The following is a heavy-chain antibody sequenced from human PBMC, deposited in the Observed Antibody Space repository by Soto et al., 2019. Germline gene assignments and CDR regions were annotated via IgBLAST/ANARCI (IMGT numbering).Heavy chain of an antibody. D-gene: IGHD1-1*01. CDR2: ISAHNGNT. Sequence: QVHLVQSGAEVKKPGASVKVSCQASGYAFTTYGITWVRQAPGQGLEWMGWISAHNGNTNYAQKLQGRVTVTRDTSTITAYMELRSLRSDDTAVYYCARGRYGDYCGQGALVTVSS. CDR3: ARGRYGDY. J-gene: IGHJ4*02. V-gene: IGHV1-18*01. CDR1: GYAFTTYG.